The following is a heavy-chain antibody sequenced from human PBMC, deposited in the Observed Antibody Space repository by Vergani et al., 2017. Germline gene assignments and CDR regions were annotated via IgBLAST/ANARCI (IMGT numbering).Heavy chain of an antibody. CDR2: ISPDGFST. CDR1: GDTFTAY. CDR3: AREPPLTGFFDY. V-gene: IGHV1-46*03. D-gene: IGHD3-9*01. J-gene: IGHJ4*02. Sequence: QVQLVQSGAEVKKPGASVKVSCKASGDTFTAYYWVRQAPEQGLEWVGVISPDGFSTFYAQKFQGRVTITRDTSTSTVYVEVTSLRSDDTAVYYCAREPPLTGFFDYWGQGTLVTVSS.